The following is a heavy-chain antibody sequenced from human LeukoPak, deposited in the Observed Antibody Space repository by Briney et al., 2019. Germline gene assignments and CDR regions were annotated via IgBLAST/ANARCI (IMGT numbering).Heavy chain of an antibody. J-gene: IGHJ4*02. V-gene: IGHV3-30-3*01. CDR3: AREHRAFDY. Sequence: GGSLRLSCAASGFTFSSYAMHWVRQAPGKGLGWVAVISYDGSNKYYADSVKGRFTISRDNSKNTLYLQMNSLRAEDAAVYYCAREHRAFDYWGQGTLVTVSS. CDR1: GFTFSSYA. CDR2: ISYDGSNK.